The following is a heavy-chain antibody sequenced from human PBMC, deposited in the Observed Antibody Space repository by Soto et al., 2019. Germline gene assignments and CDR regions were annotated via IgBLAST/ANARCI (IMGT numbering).Heavy chain of an antibody. CDR2: LSYDGSNK. V-gene: IGHV3-30-3*01. Sequence: QVQLVESGGGVVQPGRSLRLSCAASGFTFSTYVMHWVRQAPGKGLEWGAVLSYDGSNKYYADSVKGRFTISRDNSKNTLYLHINSLRGGDTAVYYCAREVRTYYYNYGMDVWGQGTTVSVSS. J-gene: IGHJ6*02. D-gene: IGHD3-10*01. CDR1: GFTFSTYV. CDR3: AREVRTYYYNYGMDV.